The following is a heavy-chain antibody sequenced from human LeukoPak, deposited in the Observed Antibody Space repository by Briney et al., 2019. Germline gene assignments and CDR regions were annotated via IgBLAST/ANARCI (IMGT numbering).Heavy chain of an antibody. J-gene: IGHJ4*02. CDR3: ARDYQWSFDY. V-gene: IGHV3-48*02. Sequence: GGSLRLSCAASGFTFSSYSMSWVRQAPGKGLEWISYISGTGSIIYYADSVKGRFTISRDNAKNSLYLLMDSLRDEDTSVYYCARDYQWSFDYWGQGTPVTVSS. CDR1: GFTFSSYS. CDR2: ISGTGSII. D-gene: IGHD3-3*01.